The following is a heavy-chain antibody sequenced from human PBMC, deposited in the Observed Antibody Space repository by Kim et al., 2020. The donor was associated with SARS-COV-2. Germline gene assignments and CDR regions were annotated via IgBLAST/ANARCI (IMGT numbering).Heavy chain of an antibody. D-gene: IGHD4-4*01. CDR2: INPNSGGT. V-gene: IGHV1-2*02. Sequence: ASVKVSCKASGYTFTGYYMHWVRQAPGQGLEWMGWINPNSGGTNYAQKFQGRVTMTRDTSISTAYMELSRLRSDDTAVYYCARGMTTVTPRNSYYYYYGMDVWGQGTTVTVSS. CDR3: ARGMTTVTPRNSYYYYYGMDV. J-gene: IGHJ6*02. CDR1: GYTFTGYY.